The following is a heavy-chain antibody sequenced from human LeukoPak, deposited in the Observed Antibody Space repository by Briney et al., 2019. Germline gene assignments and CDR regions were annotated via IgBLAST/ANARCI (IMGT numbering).Heavy chain of an antibody. CDR2: MSYSGST. CDR1: GGSVNSGNYY. D-gene: IGHD6-13*01. CDR3: ARSERGIAATPPPNWFDP. J-gene: IGHJ5*02. Sequence: PSETLSLTCTVSGGSVNSGNYYWSWIRQPPGKGLEWIGYMSYSGSTNYNPSLKSRVTISVDTSKNQFSLKLSSVTAADTAVYYCARSERGIAATPPPNWFDPWGQGTLVTVSS. V-gene: IGHV4-61*01.